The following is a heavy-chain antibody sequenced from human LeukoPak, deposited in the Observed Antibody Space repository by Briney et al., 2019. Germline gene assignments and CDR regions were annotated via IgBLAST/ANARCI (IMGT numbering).Heavy chain of an antibody. CDR3: ARGQDGSGYYLY. D-gene: IGHD3-22*01. Sequence: SVKVSCKASGGTFSSYAISWVRQAPGQGLEWMGGIIPIFGTANYAQKFQGRVTITADESTSTAYLELSSLRPEDPAVFYWARGQDGSGYYLYWGQGTLVTASS. CDR1: GGTFSSYA. J-gene: IGHJ4*02. CDR2: IIPIFGTA. V-gene: IGHV1-69*13.